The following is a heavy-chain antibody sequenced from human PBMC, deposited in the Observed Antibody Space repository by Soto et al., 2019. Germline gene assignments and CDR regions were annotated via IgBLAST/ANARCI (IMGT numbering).Heavy chain of an antibody. CDR3: ARVGVYDSSGYYYAYDY. J-gene: IGHJ4*02. CDR2: ISSSGSTI. CDR1: VFTFSSYE. D-gene: IGHD3-22*01. Sequence: GWSLRLSCASSVFTFSSYEMNWVRQAPGKGLEWVSYISSSGSTIYYADSVKGRFTISRDNAKNSLYLQMNSLRAEDTAVYYCARVGVYDSSGYYYAYDYWGQGTLVTVS. V-gene: IGHV3-48*03.